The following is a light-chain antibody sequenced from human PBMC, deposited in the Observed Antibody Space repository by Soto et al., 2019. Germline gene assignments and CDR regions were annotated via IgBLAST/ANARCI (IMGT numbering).Light chain of an antibody. Sequence: DIQMTQSPSTLSASVGDRVTITCRASQTISNWLAWYQQRPGKAPNLLIYKASSLESGVSARFSGSGFGTEFTLTISSLQPDDFATYYCLHYNSYPYTFGQGTKLEIK. CDR1: QTISNW. CDR3: LHYNSYPYT. CDR2: KAS. V-gene: IGKV1-5*03. J-gene: IGKJ2*01.